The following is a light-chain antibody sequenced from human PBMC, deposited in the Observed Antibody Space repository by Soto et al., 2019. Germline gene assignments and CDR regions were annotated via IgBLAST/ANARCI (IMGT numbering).Light chain of an antibody. Sequence: EIVLTQSPGTLSLSPGERATLSCRASQSVSNNYLAWYQQKPGQAPRLLIYGASNRATGIPDRFSGSGSGTDFTLTISSLEPEDFAVYYCQQHSNWPLTFGGGTRWIS. V-gene: IGKV3D-20*02. CDR3: QQHSNWPLT. CDR2: GAS. J-gene: IGKJ4*01. CDR1: QSVSNNY.